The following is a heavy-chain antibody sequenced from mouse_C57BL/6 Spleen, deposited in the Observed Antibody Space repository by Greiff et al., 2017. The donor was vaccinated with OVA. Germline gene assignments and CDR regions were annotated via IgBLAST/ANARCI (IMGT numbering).Heavy chain of an antibody. CDR1: GFTFSSYA. Sequence: DVKLVESGEGLVKPGGSLKLSCAASGFTFSSYAMSWVRQTPETRLEWVASISSGGDYIYYADTVKGRFTISRDNARNTLYLQMSSLKSEDTAMYYCTRDGDYGSPAWFAYWGQGTLVTVSA. V-gene: IGHV5-9-1*02. CDR2: ISSGGDYI. CDR3: TRDGDYGSPAWFAY. D-gene: IGHD1-1*01. J-gene: IGHJ3*01.